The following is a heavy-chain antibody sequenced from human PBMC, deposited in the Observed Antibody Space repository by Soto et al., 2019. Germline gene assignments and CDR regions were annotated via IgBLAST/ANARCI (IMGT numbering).Heavy chain of an antibody. CDR2: INHSGST. V-gene: IGHV4-34*01. CDR1: GGSFSGYY. J-gene: IGHJ3*02. Sequence: QVQLQQWGAGLLKPSETLSLTCAVYGGSFSGYYWSWIRQPPGKGLEWIGEINHSGSTNYNSSLKSRVTISVDTSKNQFSLQLSSVTAADTAVYYCARGGWWLVLGRAFDIWGQGTMVTVSS. D-gene: IGHD6-19*01. CDR3: ARGGWWLVLGRAFDI.